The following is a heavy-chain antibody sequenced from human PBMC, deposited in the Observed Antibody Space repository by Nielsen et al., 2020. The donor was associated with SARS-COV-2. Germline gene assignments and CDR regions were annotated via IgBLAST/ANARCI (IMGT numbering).Heavy chain of an antibody. D-gene: IGHD4-17*01. CDR3: ATAGPYGDYRIFDY. V-gene: IGHV1-24*01. CDR1: GYTLTELS. CDR2: FDPEDGET. Sequence: ASVKVSCKVSGYTLTELSMHWVRQAPGKGLEWMGGFDPEDGETIYAQKFQGRVTMTEDTSTDTAYMELSSLRSEDTAVYYCATAGPYGDYRIFDYWGQGTLVTVSS. J-gene: IGHJ4*02.